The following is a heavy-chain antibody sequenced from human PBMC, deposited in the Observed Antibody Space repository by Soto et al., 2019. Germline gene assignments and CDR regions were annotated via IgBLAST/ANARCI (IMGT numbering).Heavy chain of an antibody. CDR3: ARDSPDWNYRPLYGMDV. J-gene: IGHJ6*02. D-gene: IGHD1-7*01. CDR2: IIPICGTA. V-gene: IGHV1-69*13. Sequence: SVKVSCKAYGDTFSSYAISWVRQAPGQGLEWMGGIIPICGTANYAQKFQGRVTITADESTSTAYMELSSLRSEDTAVYYCARDSPDWNYRPLYGMDVWGQGTTVTVSS. CDR1: GDTFSSYA.